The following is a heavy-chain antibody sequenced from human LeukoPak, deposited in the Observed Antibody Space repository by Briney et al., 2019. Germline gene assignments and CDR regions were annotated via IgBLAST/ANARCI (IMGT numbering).Heavy chain of an antibody. CDR1: GYSFTSYW. Sequence: GESLKISCKGSGYSFTSYWIGWVRQMPGKGLEWMGIIYPGDSDTRYSPSFQGQVTISADKSISTAYLQWSSLKASDTAMYYCARHTLYALGRYYMDVWGKGTTVTVSS. CDR2: IYPGDSDT. J-gene: IGHJ6*03. V-gene: IGHV5-51*01. D-gene: IGHD3-16*01. CDR3: ARHTLYALGRYYMDV.